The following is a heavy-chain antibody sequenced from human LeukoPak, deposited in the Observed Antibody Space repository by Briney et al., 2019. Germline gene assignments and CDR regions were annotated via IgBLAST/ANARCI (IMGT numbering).Heavy chain of an antibody. Sequence: ASVKVSCKASGGTFSSYAISWVRQAPGQGLEWMGGIIPIFGTTNYAQKFQGRVTITADESTSTAYMELSSLRSEDTAVYYCATLLGWFGEPRHYFDYWGQGTLVTVSS. D-gene: IGHD3-10*01. J-gene: IGHJ4*01. CDR3: ATLLGWFGEPRHYFDY. V-gene: IGHV1-69*13. CDR2: IIPIFGTT. CDR1: GGTFSSYA.